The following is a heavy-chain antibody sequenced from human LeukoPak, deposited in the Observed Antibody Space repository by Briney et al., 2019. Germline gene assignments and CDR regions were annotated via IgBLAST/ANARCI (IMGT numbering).Heavy chain of an antibody. CDR1: GHTFTNSW. CDR3: ARHSRYSSSSRVFDY. Sequence: GESLKISCEASGHTFTNSWIAWVRQKPGKGPEWMGLIYPDDSDTRYNPSFQGQVTISADKSISTAYLQWSSLKASDTAMYYCARHSRYSSSSRVFDYWGQGTLVTVSS. V-gene: IGHV5-51*01. CDR2: IYPDDSDT. D-gene: IGHD6-6*01. J-gene: IGHJ4*02.